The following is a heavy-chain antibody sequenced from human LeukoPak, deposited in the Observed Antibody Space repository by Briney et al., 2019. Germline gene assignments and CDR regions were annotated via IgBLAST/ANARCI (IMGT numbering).Heavy chain of an antibody. J-gene: IGHJ4*02. CDR1: GYTFTSYD. CDR3: ARGPVDTAMVVDY. CDR2: MNPNSGNT. Sequence: ASVKVSCKASGYTFTSYDINWVRQATGQGLEWMGWMNPNSGNTGYAQKFQGRVTMTRYTSISTAYMELSSLRSEDTAVYYCARGPVDTAMVVDYWGQGTLVTVSS. V-gene: IGHV1-8*01. D-gene: IGHD5-18*01.